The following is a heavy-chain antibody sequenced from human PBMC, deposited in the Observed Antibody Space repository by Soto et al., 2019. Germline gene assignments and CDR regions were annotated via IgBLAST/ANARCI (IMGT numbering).Heavy chain of an antibody. D-gene: IGHD5-18*01. J-gene: IGHJ4*02. CDR1: GFTFRSYA. V-gene: IGHV3-23*01. CDR3: AKKNDGYSYGSGPFDY. Sequence: PGGSLRLSCAASGFTFRSYAMNWVRQAPGKGLEWVSTISGSAGSAYYAESVKGRFTISRDNSKNTLYLEMNSLRAEDTAVYYCAKKNDGYSYGSGPFDYWGQGTLVTVSS. CDR2: ISGSAGSA.